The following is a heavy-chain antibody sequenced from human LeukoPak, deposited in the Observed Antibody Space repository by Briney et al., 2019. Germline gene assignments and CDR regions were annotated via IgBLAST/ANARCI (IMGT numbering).Heavy chain of an antibody. CDR3: AKSRDRGVPTYYYDNSGSSHFDL. CDR2: ISYDGSNK. V-gene: IGHV3-30*18. J-gene: IGHJ2*01. Sequence: GGSLRLSCAASGYTLSIYGMHWVRQAPGKGLEWVADISYDGSNKYYTDSVKSRFTISRDNSKNTLYLQMNSLRAEDTAVYYCAKSRDRGVPTYYYDNSGSSHFDLWGRGTLVTVSS. CDR1: GYTLSIYG. D-gene: IGHD3-22*01.